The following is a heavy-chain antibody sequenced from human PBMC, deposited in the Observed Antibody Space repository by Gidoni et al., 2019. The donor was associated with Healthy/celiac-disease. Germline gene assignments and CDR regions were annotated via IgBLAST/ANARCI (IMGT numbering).Heavy chain of an antibody. CDR1: GFIFSSYW. J-gene: IGHJ4*02. Sequence: LVQPGGSLRLFCASSGFIFSSYWMSWVRQAPGKGLEWVANIKQDGSEKYYVDSVKGRFTISRDNAKNSLYLQMNSLRAEDTAVYYCATTNYDFWSGYQYYFDYWGQGTLVTVSS. V-gene: IGHV3-7*01. CDR2: IKQDGSEK. CDR3: ATTNYDFWSGYQYYFDY. D-gene: IGHD3-3*01.